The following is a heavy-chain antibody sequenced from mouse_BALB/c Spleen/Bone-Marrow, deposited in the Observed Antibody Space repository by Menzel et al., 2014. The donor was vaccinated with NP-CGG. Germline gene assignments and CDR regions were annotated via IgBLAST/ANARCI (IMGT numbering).Heavy chain of an antibody. CDR2: IFPVNADT. V-gene: IGHV1-80*01. J-gene: IGHJ3*01. Sequence: VNVVESGAELVRPGSSVKISCKAPGYVFTDYWMNWLRQRPGQGLEWIGQIFPVNADTNYKANFKDKVTLTADKSSTTAYMQLNSLTSEDSAVYFCARFATGSFAYWGQGTLVTVSA. D-gene: IGHD1-1*01. CDR1: GYVFTDYW. CDR3: ARFATGSFAY.